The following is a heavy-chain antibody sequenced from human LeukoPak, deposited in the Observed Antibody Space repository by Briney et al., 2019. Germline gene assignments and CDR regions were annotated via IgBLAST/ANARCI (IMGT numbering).Heavy chain of an antibody. Sequence: AGGFLRLSCAASGFTFSSYEMNWVRQAPGKGLEWVSYISSSGSTKYYADSVKGRFTISRDNAENSLYLQMNSLRAEDTAVYFCAVGWEYFQQWGQGTLVTVSS. CDR2: ISSSGSTK. V-gene: IGHV3-48*03. CDR3: AVGWEYFQQ. J-gene: IGHJ1*01. CDR1: GFTFSSYE.